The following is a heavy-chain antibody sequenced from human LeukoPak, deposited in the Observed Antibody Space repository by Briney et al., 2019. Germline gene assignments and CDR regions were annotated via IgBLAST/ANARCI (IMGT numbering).Heavy chain of an antibody. J-gene: IGHJ4*02. D-gene: IGHD7-27*01. CDR2: ISIYSGNT. CDR3: ARDPGGAWGFDY. CDR1: GYTFTSHG. Sequence: ASVKVSCKASGYTFTSHGLSWARQAPGQGLEWMGWISIYSGNTNYAQKFQDRISMTTDTSTSTAYMELRSLKSDDTAVYYCARDPGGAWGFDYWGQGALVTVSS. V-gene: IGHV1-18*01.